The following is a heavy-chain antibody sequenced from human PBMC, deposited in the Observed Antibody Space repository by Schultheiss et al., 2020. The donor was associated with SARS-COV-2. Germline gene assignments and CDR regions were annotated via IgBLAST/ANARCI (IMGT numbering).Heavy chain of an antibody. CDR1: GGSFSGYY. CDR2: IYYSGST. J-gene: IGHJ5*02. Sequence: SQTLSLTCAVYGGSFSGYYWNWIRQPPGKGLEWIGYIYYSGSTNYNPSLKSRVTISVDTSKNQFSLKLSSVTAADTAVYYCARMWFGDLTLDPWGQGTLVTVSS. CDR3: ARMWFGDLTLDP. D-gene: IGHD3-10*01. V-gene: IGHV4-34*11.